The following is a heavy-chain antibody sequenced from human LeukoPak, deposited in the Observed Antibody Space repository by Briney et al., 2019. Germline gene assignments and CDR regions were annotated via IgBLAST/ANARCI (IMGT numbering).Heavy chain of an antibody. V-gene: IGHV2-70*11. CDR1: GFSLSPSGMC. Sequence: SGPTLVNPTQTLTLTCTFSGFSLSPSGMCVSWIRQPPGKALEWLARIDWDDDKYYSTSLRTRLTISKDTSKNQVVLTMTNMDPVDTATYYCARIPVGDGYNGNFDAFDIWGQGTMVTVSS. CDR3: ARIPVGDGYNGNFDAFDI. J-gene: IGHJ3*02. D-gene: IGHD1-1*01. CDR2: IDWDDDK.